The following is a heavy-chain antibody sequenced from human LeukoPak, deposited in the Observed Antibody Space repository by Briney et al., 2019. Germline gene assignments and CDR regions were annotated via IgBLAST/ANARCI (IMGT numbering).Heavy chain of an antibody. D-gene: IGHD4-17*01. J-gene: IGHJ4*02. CDR2: IIPILGKA. CDR3: ARDVRGDFYFDY. CDR1: GGTFSSYA. V-gene: IGHV1-69*04. Sequence: ASVKVSCTASGGTFSSYAISWVRQAPGQGLEWMGRIIPILGKANYAQKFQGRVTITADKSTSTAYMELSSLRSEDTAVYYCARDVRGDFYFDYWGQGTLVTVSS.